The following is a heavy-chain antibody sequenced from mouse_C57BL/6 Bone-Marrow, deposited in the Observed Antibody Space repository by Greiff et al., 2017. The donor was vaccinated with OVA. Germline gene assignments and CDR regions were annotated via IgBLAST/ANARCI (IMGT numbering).Heavy chain of an antibody. J-gene: IGHJ1*03. D-gene: IGHD4-1*01. V-gene: IGHV1-69*01. Sequence: QVQLQQPGAELVMPGASVKLSCKASGYTFTSYWMHWVKQRPGQGLEWIGEIDPSDSDTNYNQKFKGKSTLTVDKSSSTAYMQLSSLTSEDSAVYSCARDWDWYFDVWGTGTTVTVSS. CDR1: GYTFTSYW. CDR2: IDPSDSDT. CDR3: ARDWDWYFDV.